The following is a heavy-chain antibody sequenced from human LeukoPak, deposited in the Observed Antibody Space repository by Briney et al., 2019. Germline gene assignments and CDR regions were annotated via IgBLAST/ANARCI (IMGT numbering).Heavy chain of an antibody. Sequence: SVKVSCKASGGTFSSYAISWVRQAPGQGLEWMGRIIPILGIANYAQKFQGRVTITADKSTSTAYMELSSLRSEDTAVYYCASLYCGGDCSLDYWGQGTLVTVSS. J-gene: IGHJ4*02. CDR3: ASLYCGGDCSLDY. D-gene: IGHD2-21*02. V-gene: IGHV1-69*04. CDR2: IIPILGIA. CDR1: GGTFSSYA.